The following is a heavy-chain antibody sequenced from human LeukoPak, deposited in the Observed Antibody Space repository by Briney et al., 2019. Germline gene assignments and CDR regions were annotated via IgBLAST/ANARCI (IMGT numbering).Heavy chain of an antibody. Sequence: PSETLSLTCTVSGGSIRNYSWNWIRQPPGKGLEWIAYIYYSGKTNYNPSLKSRDTISVDTSKNQFSLKLSSVTAADTAVYYCASTGYSSSWYTTKAVYWFDPWGQGTLVTVSS. J-gene: IGHJ5*02. V-gene: IGHV4-59*08. D-gene: IGHD6-13*01. CDR3: ASTGYSSSWYTTKAVYWFDP. CDR2: IYYSGKT. CDR1: GGSIRNYS.